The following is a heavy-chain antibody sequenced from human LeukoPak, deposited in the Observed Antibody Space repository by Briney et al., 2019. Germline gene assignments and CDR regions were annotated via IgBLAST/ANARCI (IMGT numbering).Heavy chain of an antibody. Sequence: GGSLRLSCAASGFTFSSYAMSWVRQAPGKGLEWVSAISGSGGSTYYADSVEGRFTISRDNSKNTLYLQMNSLRAEDTAVYYCAKAPIRWLRPPFDYWGQGTLVTVSS. CDR2: ISGSGGST. CDR1: GFTFSSYA. V-gene: IGHV3-23*01. D-gene: IGHD5-24*01. J-gene: IGHJ4*02. CDR3: AKAPIRWLRPPFDY.